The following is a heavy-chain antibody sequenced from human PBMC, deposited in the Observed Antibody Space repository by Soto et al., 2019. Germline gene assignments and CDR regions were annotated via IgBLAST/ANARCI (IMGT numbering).Heavy chain of an antibody. CDR2: ISWNSGSI. CDR1: GFTFNDYA. V-gene: IGHV3-9*01. Sequence: PGGSLRLSCAASGFTFNDYAMHWVRQAPGKGLEWVSGISWNSGSIGYADSVKGRFTISRDNAKNSLYLQMNSLRVDDTALYYCEKQLYYYGLDVWGQGTTVTVSS. D-gene: IGHD2-2*01. CDR3: EKQLYYYGLDV. J-gene: IGHJ6*02.